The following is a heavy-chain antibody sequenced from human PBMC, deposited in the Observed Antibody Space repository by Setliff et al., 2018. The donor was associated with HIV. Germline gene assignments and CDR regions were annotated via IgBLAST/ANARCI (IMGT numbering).Heavy chain of an antibody. CDR3: ARNFGLSPSGKYYYYYGMDI. CDR1: GGTFSSYA. Sequence: ASVKVSCKASGGTFSSYAISWVRQAPGQGLEWMGRIIPIFGTANYAQKFQGRVTITADKSTSTAYMDLSSLRSADTAVYYCARNFGLSPSGKYYYYYGMDIWGQGTTVTVSS. CDR2: IIPIFGTA. J-gene: IGHJ6*02. D-gene: IGHD3-10*01. V-gene: IGHV1-69*06.